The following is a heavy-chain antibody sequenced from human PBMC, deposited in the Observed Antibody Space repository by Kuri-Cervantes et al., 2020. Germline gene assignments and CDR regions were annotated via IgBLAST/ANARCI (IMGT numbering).Heavy chain of an antibody. Sequence: GGSLRLSCTASGFTFGDYAMSWVRQAPGKGLEWVSVVHSGGNTYYADSVKGRFTISRDNSKNTLYLQMNSLRAEDTAVYYCARDVAVAGTLFQHWGQGTLVTVSS. D-gene: IGHD6-19*01. J-gene: IGHJ1*01. V-gene: IGHV3-66*02. CDR1: GFTFGDYA. CDR3: ARDVAVAGTLFQH. CDR2: VHSGGNT.